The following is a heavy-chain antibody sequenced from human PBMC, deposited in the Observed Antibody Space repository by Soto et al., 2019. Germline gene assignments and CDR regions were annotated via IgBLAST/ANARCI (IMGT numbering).Heavy chain of an antibody. J-gene: IGHJ4*02. Sequence: ASVKVSCKASGYTFTGHYIHWVRQAPEQGPEWMGEIGPESGATRYAQKFQGRGTMTMDMSITTVYMELSNLSPDDTAVYYCGRGRSGQIVVFYWAQGTPVTVSS. CDR1: GYTFTGHY. CDR3: GRGRSGQIVVFY. V-gene: IGHV1-2*02. D-gene: IGHD5-12*01. CDR2: IGPESGAT.